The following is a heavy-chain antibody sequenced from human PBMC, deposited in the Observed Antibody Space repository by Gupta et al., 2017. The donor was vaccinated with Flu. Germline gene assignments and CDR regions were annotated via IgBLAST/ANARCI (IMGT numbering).Heavy chain of an antibody. D-gene: IGHD5-12*01. J-gene: IGHJ6*02. Sequence: SSYWMHWVRQAPGKGLVWVSRINSDGSSTSYADAVKGRFTISRDNAKNTLYLQMNSLRAEDTAVYYCAREADRVADSGTDVWGQGTTVTVSS. CDR2: INSDGSST. V-gene: IGHV3-74*01. CDR1: SSYW. CDR3: AREADRVADSGTDV.